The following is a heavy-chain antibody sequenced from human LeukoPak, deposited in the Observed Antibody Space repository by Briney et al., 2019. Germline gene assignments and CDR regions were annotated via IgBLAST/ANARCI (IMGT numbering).Heavy chain of an antibody. J-gene: IGHJ4*02. V-gene: IGHV3-7*01. D-gene: IGHD4-17*01. CDR1: GFTFSSYW. Sequence: PGGSLRLSCAASGFTFSSYWMSWVRQAPGKGLEWVANIKQDGSEKYYVDSVKGRFTISRDNAKNSLYLQMNSLRAEDTAVYYCARIKTDYGDYGGRFDYWGQGTLVTVSS. CDR3: ARIKTDYGDYGGRFDY. CDR2: IKQDGSEK.